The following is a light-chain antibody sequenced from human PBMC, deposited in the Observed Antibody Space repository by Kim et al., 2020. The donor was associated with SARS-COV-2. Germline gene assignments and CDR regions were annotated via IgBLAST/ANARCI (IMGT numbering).Light chain of an antibody. V-gene: IGLV2-14*01. CDR3: TSYAIGNTWV. CDR2: EVT. J-gene: IGLJ3*02. Sequence: GQSITISATGTSRDIGAYNYVSWCQQHPGKAPKVIIFEVTKRPSGVSNRFSGSKSANTASLTISGLQAEDEADYYCTSYAIGNTWVFGGGTKVTVL. CDR1: SRDIGAYNY.